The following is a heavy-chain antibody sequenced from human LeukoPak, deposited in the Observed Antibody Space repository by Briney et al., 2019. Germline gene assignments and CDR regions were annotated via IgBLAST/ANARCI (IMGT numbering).Heavy chain of an antibody. CDR1: GGSISSYY. CDR2: IHYNGIT. J-gene: IGHJ4*02. Sequence: SETLSLTGTVSGGSISSYYWSWIRQPPGKGLEWIGYIHYNGITNYNPSLKSRVTMSLDTSKNQVSLKLNSVTAADTAVYYCARHISSGGTYAHFDYWGQGTLVTVSS. V-gene: IGHV4-59*08. D-gene: IGHD1-26*01. CDR3: ARHISSGGTYAHFDY.